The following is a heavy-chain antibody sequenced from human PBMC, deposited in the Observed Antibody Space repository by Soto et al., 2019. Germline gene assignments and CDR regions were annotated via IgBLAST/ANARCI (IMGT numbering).Heavy chain of an antibody. CDR1: GFTFSSYS. V-gene: IGHV3-23*01. CDR2: ISGSGGST. Sequence: GGSLILSCAASGFTFSSYSMSWVRQAPGKGLEWVSAISGSGGSTYYADSVKGRFTISRDNSKNTLYLQMNSMRAEDTAVYYCAKCDYSYISDYWGQGTLVTVSS. CDR3: AKCDYSYISDY. D-gene: IGHD4-4*01. J-gene: IGHJ4*02.